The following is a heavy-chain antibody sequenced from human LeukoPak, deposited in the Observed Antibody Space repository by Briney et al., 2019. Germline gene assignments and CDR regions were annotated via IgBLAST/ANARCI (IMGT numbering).Heavy chain of an antibody. J-gene: IGHJ2*01. CDR3: ARPSTTVDWYFDL. CDR2: IFPGDSDT. Sequence: GESLKISCKGSGYSFTTYWIGWVRQMPGKGLEWIGIIFPGDSDTTYSPSFQGQVTISADKSIRTAYLQWSSLKASDTAIYYCARPSTTVDWYFDLWGRGTLVTVSS. CDR1: GYSFTTYW. D-gene: IGHD4-17*01. V-gene: IGHV5-51*01.